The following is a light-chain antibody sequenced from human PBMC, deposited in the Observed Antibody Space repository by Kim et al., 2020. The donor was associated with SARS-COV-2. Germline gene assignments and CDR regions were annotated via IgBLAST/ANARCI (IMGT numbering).Light chain of an antibody. CDR2: ATS. CDR1: QGITSY. CDR3: QKYNTAPRT. V-gene: IGKV1-27*01. J-gene: IGKJ1*01. Sequence: DIQMTQSPSSLSASVGDRVTITCRASQGITSYLTWYQQKGGKAPKLLISATSSLQSGVPSRFSGSGSGTDFTFTISSLQPEDFATYYCQKYNTAPRTFGQGTKVDIK.